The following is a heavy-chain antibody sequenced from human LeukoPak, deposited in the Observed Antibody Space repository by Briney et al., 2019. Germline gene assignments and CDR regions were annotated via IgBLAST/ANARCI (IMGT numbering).Heavy chain of an antibody. D-gene: IGHD3-22*01. V-gene: IGHV3-30*04. CDR3: ARGGDYYYDSSGYYSPVDY. J-gene: IGHJ4*02. CDR1: GFTFSNYA. Sequence: SLRLPCAASGFTFSNYAMHWVRQAPGKGLEWVAIISYDGSNKYYTDSVKGRFTISRDNAKNTLYLQMNSLRAEDTAMYYCARGGDYYYDSSGYYSPVDYWGQGTLVTVSS. CDR2: ISYDGSNK.